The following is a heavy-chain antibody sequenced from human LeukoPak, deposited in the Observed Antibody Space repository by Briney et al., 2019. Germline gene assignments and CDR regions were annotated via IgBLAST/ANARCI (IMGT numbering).Heavy chain of an antibody. CDR2: IIPIFGTA. CDR3: ARDTSSSWSYYYYGMDV. CDR1: GGTFSSYA. D-gene: IGHD6-13*01. V-gene: IGHV1-69*13. J-gene: IGHJ6*02. Sequence: ASVKVSCKASGGTFSSYAISWVRQAPGQGLEWMGGIIPIFGTANCAQKFQGRVTITADESTSTAYMELSSLRSEDTAVYYCARDTSSSWSYYYYGMDVWGQGTTVTVSS.